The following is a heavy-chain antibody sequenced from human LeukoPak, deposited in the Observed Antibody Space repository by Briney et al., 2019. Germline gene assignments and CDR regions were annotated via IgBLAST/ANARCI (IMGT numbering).Heavy chain of an antibody. Sequence: ASVKVSCKASGYTFTNYAMNWVRQAPGQGLEWMGWISAYNGNTELAQKFQGRVTLATDASTSTAYVELRSLTSDDTAVHFCARGGSRSRRGDDAFDIWGQGTVVTVSS. J-gene: IGHJ3*02. CDR2: ISAYNGNT. V-gene: IGHV1-18*01. D-gene: IGHD3-10*01. CDR3: ARGGSRSRRGDDAFDI. CDR1: GYTFTNYA.